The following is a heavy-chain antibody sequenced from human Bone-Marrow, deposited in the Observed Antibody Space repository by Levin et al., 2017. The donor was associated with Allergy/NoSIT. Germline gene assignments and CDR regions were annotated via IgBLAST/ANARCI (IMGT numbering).Heavy chain of an antibody. V-gene: IGHV1-18*01. CDR2: ISAYNGNT. CDR3: ARILDRYSSGWLTYYYYYYGMDV. D-gene: IGHD6-19*01. Sequence: EASVKVSCKASGYTFTSYGISWVRQAPGQGLEWMGWISAYNGNTNYAQKLQGRVTMTTDTSTSTAYMELRSLRSDDTAVYYCARILDRYSSGWLTYYYYYYGMDVWGQGTTVTVSS. J-gene: IGHJ6*02. CDR1: GYTFTSYG.